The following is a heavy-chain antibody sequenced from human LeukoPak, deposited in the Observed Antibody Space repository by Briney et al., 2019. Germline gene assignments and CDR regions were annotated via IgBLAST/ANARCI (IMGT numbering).Heavy chain of an antibody. CDR2: ISGSGGST. CDR3: AKDLISRGYSYSFDY. D-gene: IGHD2-21*01. V-gene: IGHV3-23*01. J-gene: IGHJ4*02. Sequence: SGGSLRLSCAASGFTFSSYGMSWVRQAPGKGLEWVSAISGSGGSTYYADSVKGRFTISRDNSKNTLYLQMNSLRAEDTAVCYCAKDLISRGYSYSFDYWGQGTLVTVSS. CDR1: GFTFSSYG.